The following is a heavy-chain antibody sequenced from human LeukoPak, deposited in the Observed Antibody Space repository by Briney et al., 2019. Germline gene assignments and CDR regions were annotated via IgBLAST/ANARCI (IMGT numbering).Heavy chain of an antibody. V-gene: IGHV4-39*01. J-gene: IGHJ5*02. CDR3: ASGYCSGGSCYSVFGYNWFDP. CDR1: GGSISSSSYY. D-gene: IGHD2-15*01. Sequence: SETLSPTCTVSGGSISSSSYYWGWIRQPPGKGLEWIGSIYYSGSTYYNPSLKSRVTISVDTSKNQFSLKLSSVTAADTAVYYCASGYCSGGSCYSVFGYNWFDPWGQGTLVTVSS. CDR2: IYYSGST.